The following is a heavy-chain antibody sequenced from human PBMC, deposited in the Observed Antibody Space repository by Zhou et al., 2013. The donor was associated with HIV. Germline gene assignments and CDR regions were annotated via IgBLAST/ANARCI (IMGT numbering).Heavy chain of an antibody. Sequence: QVQLVQSGAEVKKPGSSVKVSCKASGGTFSSNGITWVRQAPGQGLEWMGRIIPVFGTANYAQKFQGRVTITTDESTSTAYMELSSLRSEDTAVYYCARDTSGWYPLNGYFDYWGQGTLVTVSS. CDR3: ARDTSGWYPLNGYFDY. V-gene: IGHV1-69*05. CDR1: GGTFSSNG. D-gene: IGHD6-19*01. CDR2: IIPVFGTA. J-gene: IGHJ4*02.